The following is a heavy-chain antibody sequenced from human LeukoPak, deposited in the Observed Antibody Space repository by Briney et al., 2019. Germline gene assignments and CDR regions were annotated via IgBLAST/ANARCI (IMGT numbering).Heavy chain of an antibody. CDR2: IYYSGGT. Sequence: SQTLSLTCTVSGGSISSGDYYWSWIRQPPGKGLEWIGYIYYSGGTYYNPSLKSRVTISVDTSKNQFSLKLSSVTAADTAVYYCARAEVDLYYYDFYWGQGTLVTVSS. CDR3: ARAEVDLYYYDFY. CDR1: GGSISSGDYY. J-gene: IGHJ4*02. D-gene: IGHD3-22*01. V-gene: IGHV4-30-4*01.